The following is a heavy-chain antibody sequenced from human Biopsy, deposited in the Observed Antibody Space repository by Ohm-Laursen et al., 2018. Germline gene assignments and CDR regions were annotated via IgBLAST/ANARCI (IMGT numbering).Heavy chain of an antibody. CDR3: ARVLLPAAAVHYGMDV. D-gene: IGHD2-2*01. J-gene: IGHJ6*02. V-gene: IGHV3-23*01. Sequence: SLRLSCSASGFTFSSYAMGWVRQAPGKGLEWVSDITKNGVDMLYADSVKGRFTISRDNSKNSLYLQMNSLRAGDTAVYYCARVLLPAAAVHYGMDVWGQGTTVTVSS. CDR2: ITKNGVDM. CDR1: GFTFSSYA.